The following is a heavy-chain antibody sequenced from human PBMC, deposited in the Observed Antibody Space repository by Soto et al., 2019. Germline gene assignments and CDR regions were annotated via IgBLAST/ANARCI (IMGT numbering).Heavy chain of an antibody. CDR3: WSYYYGMDV. Sequence: EVQLVESGGGLVQPGRSLRLSCAAPGFTFDDYAMHWVRQAPGKGLEWVSGISWNSGSIGYADSVKGRFTISRDNAKNSLYLQMNSLRAEDTALYYCWSYYYGMDVWGQGTTVTVSS. D-gene: IGHD2-8*02. J-gene: IGHJ6*02. V-gene: IGHV3-9*01. CDR1: GFTFDDYA. CDR2: ISWNSGSI.